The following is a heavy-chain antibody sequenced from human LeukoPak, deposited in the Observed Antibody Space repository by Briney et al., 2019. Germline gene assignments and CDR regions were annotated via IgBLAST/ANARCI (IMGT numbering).Heavy chain of an antibody. CDR1: GYNFISYW. CDR2: IYPGDSDT. V-gene: IGHV5-51*01. J-gene: IGHJ4*02. D-gene: IGHD5-24*01. Sequence: LGESLKISCKVSGYNFISYWIAWVRQMPGKGLEWMGIIYPGDSDTRYSPSFQGQVTISGDKSISTAYLQWSNLKASDSAIYYCTRQASYGYTEFDYWGQGTLVTVSS. CDR3: TRQASYGYTEFDY.